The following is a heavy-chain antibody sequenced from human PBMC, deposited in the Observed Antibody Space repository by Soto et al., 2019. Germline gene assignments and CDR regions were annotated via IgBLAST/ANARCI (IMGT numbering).Heavy chain of an antibody. Sequence: GGSLRLSCAASGFTFSSYAMHWVRQAPGKGLEYVSAISSNGGSTYYANSVKGRFTISRDNSKNTLYLQMGSLRAEDMAVYYCARDLTPCSSTSCYAGGWFDPWGQGTLVTVSS. CDR2: ISSNGGST. CDR1: GFTFSSYA. CDR3: ARDLTPCSSTSCYAGGWFDP. J-gene: IGHJ5*02. V-gene: IGHV3-64*01. D-gene: IGHD2-2*01.